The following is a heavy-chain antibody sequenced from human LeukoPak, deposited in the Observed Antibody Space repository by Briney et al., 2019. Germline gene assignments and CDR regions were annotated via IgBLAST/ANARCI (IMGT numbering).Heavy chain of an antibody. CDR2: ISSSSSYI. J-gene: IGHJ4*02. V-gene: IGHV3-21*01. CDR3: AISSVAAAAAFDY. D-gene: IGHD6-13*01. CDR1: GFTFSSYS. Sequence: GGSLRLSCAASGFTFSSYSMNWVRQAPGKGLEWVSSISSSSSYIYYADSVKGRFTISRDDAKNSLYLQMNSLRAEDTAVYYCAISSVAAAAAFDYWGQGTLVTVSS.